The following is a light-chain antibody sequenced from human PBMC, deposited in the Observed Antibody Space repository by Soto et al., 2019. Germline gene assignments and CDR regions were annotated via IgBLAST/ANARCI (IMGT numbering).Light chain of an antibody. J-gene: IGKJ1*01. CDR2: GAS. V-gene: IGKV3-20*01. CDR1: QTTSPKY. CDR3: QHFVNSLTWT. Sequence: EIELTQSPGTLSLSPGESATLSCRVSQTTSPKYVAWYQQRRGLAPRLLVYGASKRAAGIPDRFRGSGSGSEFSLTISGLEPEDFAAYFCQHFVNSLTWTFGQGTKVDI.